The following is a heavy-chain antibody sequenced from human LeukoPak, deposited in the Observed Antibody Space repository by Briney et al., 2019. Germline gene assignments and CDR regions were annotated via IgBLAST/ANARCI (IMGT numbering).Heavy chain of an antibody. CDR2: IYYSGST. V-gene: IGHV4-59*08. CDR3: ARHSGRGNAFDI. J-gene: IGHJ3*02. CDR1: GGSISSYY. Sequence: PSETLSLTCTVSGGSISSYYWSWIRQPPGKGLGWIGYIYYSGSTNYKPSLKSRVTISVDTSKNQISLNLRSVTAADTAVYYCARHSGRGNAFDIWGQGTRVTVSS. D-gene: IGHD6-25*01.